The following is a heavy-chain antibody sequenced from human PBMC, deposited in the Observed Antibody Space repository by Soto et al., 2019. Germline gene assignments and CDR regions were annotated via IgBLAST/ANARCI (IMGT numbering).Heavy chain of an antibody. CDR1: GFTFSSDA. D-gene: IGHD6-19*01. Sequence: EVQLLESGGGLVQPGGSLRLSCAASGFTFSSDAMSWVRQAPGKGLEWVSAISGSGGSTYYADSVKGRFTISRDNSKNTLYLQMNRLRAEDRAVYYCAKVNGYSSGWFDYWGQGTLVTVSS. CDR3: AKVNGYSSGWFDY. J-gene: IGHJ4*02. CDR2: ISGSGGST. V-gene: IGHV3-23*01.